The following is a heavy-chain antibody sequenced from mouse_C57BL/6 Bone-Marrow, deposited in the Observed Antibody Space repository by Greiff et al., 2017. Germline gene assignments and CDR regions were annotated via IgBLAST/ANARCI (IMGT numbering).Heavy chain of an antibody. CDR1: GYTFTSYW. V-gene: IGHV1-59*01. J-gene: IGHJ4*01. D-gene: IGHD2-4*01. CDR2: IDPSDSYT. CDR3: AHRRYYDPYYYAMDY. Sequence: QVQLQQPGAELVRPGTSVKLSCKASGYTFTSYWMHWVKQRPGQGLEWIGVIDPSDSYTNYNQKFKGKATLTVDTSSSTAYMQLSSLTSEDSAVYYCAHRRYYDPYYYAMDYWGQGTSVTVSS.